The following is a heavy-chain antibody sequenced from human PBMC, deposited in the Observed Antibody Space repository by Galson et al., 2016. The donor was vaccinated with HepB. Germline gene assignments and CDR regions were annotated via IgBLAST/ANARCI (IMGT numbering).Heavy chain of an antibody. CDR2: IKQDGSEK. D-gene: IGHD3-10*01. CDR3: ARHHGSGSYWDYFDY. CDR1: GFTFSSYW. J-gene: IGHJ4*02. V-gene: IGHV3-7*03. Sequence: SLRLSCAASGFTFSSYWMNWVRQAPGKGLEWVANIKQDGSEKYYVDSVKGRFTTSRDNAKNSLYLQMNSLRAEDTAVYYCARHHGSGSYWDYFDYWGQGTLVTVSS.